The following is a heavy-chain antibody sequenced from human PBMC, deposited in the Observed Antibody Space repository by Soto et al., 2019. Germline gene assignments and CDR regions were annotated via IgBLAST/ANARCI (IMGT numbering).Heavy chain of an antibody. D-gene: IGHD2-21*02. CDR2: IYYSGST. CDR1: GGSISSSSYY. J-gene: IGHJ3*02. V-gene: IGHV4-39*01. CDR3: ARRGGDFDAFDI. Sequence: SETLSLTCTVSGGSISSSSYYWGWIRQPPGKGLEWIGSIYYSGSTYYNPSLKSRVTISVYTSKNQFSLRLSSVTAADTAVYYCARRGGDFDAFDIWGQGTMVTVSS.